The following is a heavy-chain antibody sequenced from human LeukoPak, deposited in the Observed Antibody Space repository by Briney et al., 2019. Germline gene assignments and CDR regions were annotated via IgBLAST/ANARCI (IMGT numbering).Heavy chain of an antibody. Sequence: SETLSLTCAVYGGSFSGYYRTWIRQSPGKGLDWIGEINHSGSTNYNPSLKSRVTISVDTSKNQFSLKLSSVTAADTALYYCARGPNWNAHWFDPWGQGTLVTVSS. D-gene: IGHD1-1*01. CDR2: INHSGST. CDR1: GGSFSGYY. CDR3: ARGPNWNAHWFDP. J-gene: IGHJ5*02. V-gene: IGHV4-34*01.